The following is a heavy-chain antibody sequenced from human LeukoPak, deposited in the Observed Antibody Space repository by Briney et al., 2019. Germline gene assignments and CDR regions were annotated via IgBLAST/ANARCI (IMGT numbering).Heavy chain of an antibody. D-gene: IGHD3-22*01. J-gene: IGHJ4*02. Sequence: PGGSLRLSCAASGLPFSDYTIHWVRQAPAKGLEWVSSISSSSRYIDHPDSVKGPFPLSIDNVKNSLYPQMNSLKPQHTGVLLCWRGDYYDSSGYYDYWGQGTLVTVSS. CDR2: ISSSSRYI. CDR1: GLPFSDYT. CDR3: WRGDYYDSSGYYDY. V-gene: IGHV3-21*01.